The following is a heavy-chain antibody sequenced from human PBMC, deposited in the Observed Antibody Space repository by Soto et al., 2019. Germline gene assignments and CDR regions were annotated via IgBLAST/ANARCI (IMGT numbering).Heavy chain of an antibody. V-gene: IGHV4-39*01. CDR3: ARHGHWAPLDD. CDR1: GASISGSSYY. D-gene: IGHD3-16*01. Sequence: SETLSLTCTVSGASISGSSYYWGWIRQPPGKRPEWIGSISYSGTTYYTPSLKSRVTISLDTSKNQFSLKLTSVTAADTAVYYCARHGHWAPLDDWGQGTLVTVSS. CDR2: ISYSGTT. J-gene: IGHJ4*02.